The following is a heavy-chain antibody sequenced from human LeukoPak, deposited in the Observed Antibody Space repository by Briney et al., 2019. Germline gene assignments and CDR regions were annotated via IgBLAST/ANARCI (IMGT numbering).Heavy chain of an antibody. CDR2: IYYSGST. CDR3: ARDRRGSYPSGEYTWFDP. CDR1: GVSIGSYY. D-gene: IGHD1-26*01. V-gene: IGHV4-59*13. Sequence: SETLSLTCTVSGVSIGSYYWSWIRQPPGKGLEWIGYIYYSGSTNYNPSLKSRVTISVDTSKNQFSLKLSSVTAADTAVYYCARDRRGSYPSGEYTWFDPWGQGTLVTVSS. J-gene: IGHJ5*02.